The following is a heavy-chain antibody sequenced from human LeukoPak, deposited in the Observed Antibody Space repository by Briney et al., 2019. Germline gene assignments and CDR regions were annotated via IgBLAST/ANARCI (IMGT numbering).Heavy chain of an antibody. CDR1: GYTFTGYY. V-gene: IGHV1-2*02. Sequence: GASVKVSCKASGYTFTGYYMHWVRQAPGQGLEWMGWINPNSGGTNYAQKFQGRVTMTRDTSISTAYMELSRLRSDDTAVYYCARDTAVFPNWFDPRGQGTLVTVSS. D-gene: IGHD2-2*01. CDR3: ARDTAVFPNWFDP. CDR2: INPNSGGT. J-gene: IGHJ5*02.